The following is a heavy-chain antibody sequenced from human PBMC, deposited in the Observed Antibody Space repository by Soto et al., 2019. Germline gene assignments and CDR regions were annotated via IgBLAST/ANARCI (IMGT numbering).Heavy chain of an antibody. Sequence: GGSLRLSCAASGFTVSSYGMHWVRQAPGKGLEWVAVISYDGSNKYYADSVKGRFTISRDNSKNTLYLQMNSLRAEDTAVYYCATAHCRGESCYLNHCGQGPQFTASP. CDR3: ATAHCRGESCYLNH. J-gene: IGHJ4*03. D-gene: IGHD2-15*01. CDR1: GFTVSSYG. CDR2: ISYDGSNK. V-gene: IGHV3-30*03.